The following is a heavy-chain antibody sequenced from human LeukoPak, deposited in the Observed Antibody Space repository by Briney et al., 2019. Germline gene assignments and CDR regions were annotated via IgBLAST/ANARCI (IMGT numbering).Heavy chain of an antibody. CDR1: GFTFSSYG. Sequence: GGSLRLSCAASGFTFSSYGMHWVRQAPGKGLEWVAVISYDGSNKYYADSVKGRFTISRDNSKNTLYLQMNSLRAEDTAVYYCAKDLWVLWFGELDRYYGMDVWGQGTTVTVSS. V-gene: IGHV3-30*18. J-gene: IGHJ6*02. D-gene: IGHD3-10*01. CDR3: AKDLWVLWFGELDRYYGMDV. CDR2: ISYDGSNK.